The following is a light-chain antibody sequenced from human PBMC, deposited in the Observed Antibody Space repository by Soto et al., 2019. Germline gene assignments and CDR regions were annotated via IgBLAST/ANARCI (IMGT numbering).Light chain of an antibody. CDR3: QQHSNWPHSST. J-gene: IGKJ5*01. V-gene: IGKV3-11*01. CDR2: DAS. Sequence: ILLTQSPSTLSLSPGERATLSCRASQSVSSYLAWYQQKPGQAPRLLIYDASNRATGIPARLSGSGCGTDFTFTISSLEPEDFAFYYCQQHSNWPHSSTFGQGTRLEIK. CDR1: QSVSSY.